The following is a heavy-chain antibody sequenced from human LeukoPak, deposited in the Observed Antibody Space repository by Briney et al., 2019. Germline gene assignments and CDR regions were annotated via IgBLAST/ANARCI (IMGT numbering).Heavy chain of an antibody. Sequence: HPGGSLRLSCAASGFTFSSYAMSWVRRAPGKGLEWVSTISSSGGSTYYADSVKGRFTISRDNSKNTLYLQMNSLRAEDTAVYYCARPSRGSRRDGYNRWFDPWGQGTLVTVSS. V-gene: IGHV3-23*01. CDR3: ARPSRGSRRDGYNRWFDP. CDR2: ISSSGGST. D-gene: IGHD5-24*01. J-gene: IGHJ5*02. CDR1: GFTFSSYA.